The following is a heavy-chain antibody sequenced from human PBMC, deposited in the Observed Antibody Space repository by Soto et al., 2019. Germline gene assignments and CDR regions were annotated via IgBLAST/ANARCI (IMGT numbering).Heavy chain of an antibody. CDR3: ARGITMVREYASNGVDY. Sequence: VKVSCKASGGTFSSYAISWVRQAPGQGLEWMGGIIPIFGTANYAQKFQGRVTITADKSTSTAYMELSSLRSEDTAVYYCARGITMVREYASNGVDYWGQGTLVTVSS. V-gene: IGHV1-69*06. J-gene: IGHJ4*02. D-gene: IGHD3-10*01. CDR2: IIPIFGTA. CDR1: GGTFSSYA.